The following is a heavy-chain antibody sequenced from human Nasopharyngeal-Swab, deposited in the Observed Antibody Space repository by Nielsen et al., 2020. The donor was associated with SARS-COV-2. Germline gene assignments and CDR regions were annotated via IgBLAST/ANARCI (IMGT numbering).Heavy chain of an antibody. V-gene: IGHV3-48*01. CDR2: ISSSSSTI. Sequence: GESLKISCAASGFTFSSYSMNWVRQAPGKGLEWVSYISSSSSTIYYADSVKGRFTISRDNAKNSLYLQMNSLRAEDTAVYYCASQTYYDILTGYGSYYYYGMDVWGQGTTVTVSS. J-gene: IGHJ6*02. D-gene: IGHD3-9*01. CDR1: GFTFSSYS. CDR3: ASQTYYDILTGYGSYYYYGMDV.